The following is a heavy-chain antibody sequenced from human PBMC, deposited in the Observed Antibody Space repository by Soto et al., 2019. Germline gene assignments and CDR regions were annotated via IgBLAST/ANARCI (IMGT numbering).Heavy chain of an antibody. D-gene: IGHD5-18*01. CDR3: ARHGYNYGGGYFDY. CDR1: GVTVSSNY. Sequence: EVQLVESGGGLVQPGGSLRLSCAASGVTVSSNYMSWVRQAPGKGLEWVSVIYSGGSTYYADSVKGRFTISRDNSKNTLYLQMNSLRAEDTAVYYCARHGYNYGGGYFDYWGQGNLVTVYS. CDR2: IYSGGST. V-gene: IGHV3-66*04. J-gene: IGHJ4*02.